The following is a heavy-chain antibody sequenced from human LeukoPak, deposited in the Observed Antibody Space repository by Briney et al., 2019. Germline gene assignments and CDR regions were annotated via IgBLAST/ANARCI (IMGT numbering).Heavy chain of an antibody. CDR3: AKDEFVASDFTGAFDI. V-gene: IGHV3-9*03. Sequence: GGSLRLSCAASGFTFDDYAMHWVRQAPGKGLEWVSGISWNSGSIDYADSVKGRFTISRDNAKNSLYLQMDSLRAEDMASYYCAKDEFVASDFTGAFDIWGQGTMVTVSS. CDR2: ISWNSGSI. CDR1: GFTFDDYA. D-gene: IGHD2-8*02. J-gene: IGHJ3*02.